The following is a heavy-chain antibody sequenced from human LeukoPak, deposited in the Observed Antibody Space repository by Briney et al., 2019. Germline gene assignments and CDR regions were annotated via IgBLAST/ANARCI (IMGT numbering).Heavy chain of an antibody. D-gene: IGHD6-19*01. CDR1: GFPFSSYA. CDR2: STGSGGST. J-gene: IGHJ4*02. Sequence: SLKLSSAASGFPFSSYAMSWVRQAPGKGLEWVSASTGSGGSTYYADSVKGRFTISRDNSKNTLYLQMNSLRAEDTAVYYCAKRTPHGQWLYYFDYWGQGTLVTVSS. V-gene: IGHV3-23*01. CDR3: AKRTPHGQWLYYFDY.